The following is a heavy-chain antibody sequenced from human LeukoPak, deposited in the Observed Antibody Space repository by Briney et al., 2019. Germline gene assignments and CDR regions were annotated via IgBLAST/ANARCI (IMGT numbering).Heavy chain of an antibody. CDR3: ARDPGGGQMDY. CDR2: ISYNGGTK. Sequence: LSLTCTVSGFTFSTYAIHWVRQTPGKGLEWVADISYNGGTKYFADSVRGRFTISRDNSKNTVSLQMNSLRDDDAAVYFCARDPGGGQMDYWGQGTLVTVSS. CDR1: GFTFSTYA. V-gene: IGHV3-30*04. J-gene: IGHJ4*02. D-gene: IGHD3-10*01.